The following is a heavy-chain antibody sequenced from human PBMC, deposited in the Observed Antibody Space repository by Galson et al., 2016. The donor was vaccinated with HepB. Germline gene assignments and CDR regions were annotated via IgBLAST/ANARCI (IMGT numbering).Heavy chain of an antibody. J-gene: IGHJ3*02. CDR3: ARITVIRGYDATDI. Sequence: TLSLTCAVSGGSITRVGYSWSWIRQSPGKGLEWIGYIYHSGSTDYSPSLKSRVSISIDRSKNQFSLELTSVTAADTAVYFCARITVIRGYDATDIWGQGTMVVVSS. V-gene: IGHV4-30-2*06. D-gene: IGHD3-10*01. CDR2: IYHSGST. CDR1: GGSITRVGYS.